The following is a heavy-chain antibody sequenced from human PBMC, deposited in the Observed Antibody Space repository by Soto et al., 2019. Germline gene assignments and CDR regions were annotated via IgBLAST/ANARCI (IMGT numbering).Heavy chain of an antibody. Sequence: ASVKVSCKASGGTFSSYTISWVRQAPGQGLEWMGRIIPILGIANYAQKFQGRVTITADKSTSTAYMELSSLRSEDTAVYYCASCYCSSTSCYPNWFDPWGQGTLVTVSS. CDR1: GGTFSSYT. D-gene: IGHD2-2*01. J-gene: IGHJ5*02. CDR3: ASCYCSSTSCYPNWFDP. V-gene: IGHV1-69*02. CDR2: IIPILGIA.